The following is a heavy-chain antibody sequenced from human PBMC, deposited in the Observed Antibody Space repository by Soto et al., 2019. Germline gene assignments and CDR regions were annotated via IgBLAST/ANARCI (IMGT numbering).Heavy chain of an antibody. J-gene: IGHJ4*02. CDR3: ARGGGYDSFDY. Sequence: PSETLSLTCTVSGGSISNYYCNWIRQPAGKGLEWIGRIDTSGSTNYNPSLKSRVTMSVDTSKQEFSLKLSSVTAADTAVYYCARGGGYDSFDYWGQGVLVTVSS. CDR2: IDTSGST. V-gene: IGHV4-4*07. D-gene: IGHD5-12*01. CDR1: GGSISNYY.